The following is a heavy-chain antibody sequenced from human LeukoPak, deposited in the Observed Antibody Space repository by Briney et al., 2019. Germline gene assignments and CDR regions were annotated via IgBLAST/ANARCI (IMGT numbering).Heavy chain of an antibody. V-gene: IGHV4-34*01. Sequence: SETLSLTCAVYGGSFSGYYWSWIRQPPGKGLEWIGEINHSGSANYNPSLKSRVTISVDTSKNQFSLKLSSVTAADTAVYYCANGDDSSGYFGAFDIWGQGTMVTVSS. CDR3: ANGDDSSGYFGAFDI. CDR2: INHSGSA. J-gene: IGHJ3*02. CDR1: GGSFSGYY. D-gene: IGHD3-22*01.